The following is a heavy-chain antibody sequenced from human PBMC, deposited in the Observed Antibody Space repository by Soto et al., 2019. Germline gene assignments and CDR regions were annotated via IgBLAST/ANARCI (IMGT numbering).Heavy chain of an antibody. CDR3: ARNLAAGDY. J-gene: IGHJ4*02. CDR1: GYTFTNSY. Sequence: QVQLVQSGAEVKKPGASVKVSCKASGYTFTNSYIHWVRQAPGQGLEWMALLNPNGGSTNYAQNFQGRLTVTRDTSTSTVYMELTSLTSEDTAVYYCARNLAAGDYWGQGTLVTVSS. D-gene: IGHD6-13*01. CDR2: LNPNGGST. V-gene: IGHV1-46*01.